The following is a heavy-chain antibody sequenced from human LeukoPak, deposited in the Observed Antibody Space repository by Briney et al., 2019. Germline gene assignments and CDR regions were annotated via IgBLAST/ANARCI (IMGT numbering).Heavy chain of an antibody. CDR1: GSIFTDYW. J-gene: IGHJ2*01. Sequence: GESLQISCQTSGSIFTDYWIGGVRQLPGKGLEWMAIIYCDGSKTIYSPSFQTQVTISVDKSTNTAYLQWTSLKASDTAMYYCARLVVVTANGRYFDLWGRGTLVTVSS. D-gene: IGHD2-21*02. V-gene: IGHV5-51*01. CDR3: ARLVVVTANGRYFDL. CDR2: IYCDGSKT.